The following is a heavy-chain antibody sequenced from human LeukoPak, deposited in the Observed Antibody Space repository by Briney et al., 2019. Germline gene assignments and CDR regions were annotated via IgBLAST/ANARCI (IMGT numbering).Heavy chain of an antibody. V-gene: IGHV4-59*01. CDR3: ARGLIVVVTQPYFDY. D-gene: IGHD3-22*01. J-gene: IGHJ4*02. CDR2: IYYSGST. CDR1: GGSISSYY. Sequence: SETLSLTCTVSGGSISSYYWSWIRQPPGKGLEWIGYIYYSGSTNYNPSLKSRVTISVDTSKNQFSLKLSSVTAADTAVYYCARGLIVVVTQPYFDYRGQGTLVTVSS.